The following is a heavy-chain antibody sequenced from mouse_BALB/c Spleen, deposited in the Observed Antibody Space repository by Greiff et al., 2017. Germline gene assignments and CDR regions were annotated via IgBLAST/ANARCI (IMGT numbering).Heavy chain of an antibody. D-gene: IGHD2-2*01. CDR3: AREGNYGYDGSAMDY. CDR1: GFTFTDYY. Sequence: EVQLVESGGGLVQPGGSLRLSCATSGFTFTDYYMSWVRQPPGKALEWLGFIRNKANGYTTEYSASVKGRFTISRDNSQSILYLQMNTLRAEDSATYYCAREGNYGYDGSAMDYWGQGTSVTVSS. CDR2: IRNKANGYTT. V-gene: IGHV7-3*02. J-gene: IGHJ4*01.